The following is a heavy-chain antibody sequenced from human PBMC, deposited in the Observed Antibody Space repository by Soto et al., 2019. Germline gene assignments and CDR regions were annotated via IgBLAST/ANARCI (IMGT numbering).Heavy chain of an antibody. V-gene: IGHV3-33*01. J-gene: IGHJ4*02. D-gene: IGHD5-18*01. CDR3: ATDAGTGYSYGYD. Sequence: GGSLRLSCAASGFTFTNYGMHWVRQAPGKGLEWVAVIWYDGSNKYYADSVKGRFTISRDNSKNTLCLQMNSLRADDTAVYYCATDAGTGYSYGYDWGQGALVTVSS. CDR1: GFTFTNYG. CDR2: IWYDGSNK.